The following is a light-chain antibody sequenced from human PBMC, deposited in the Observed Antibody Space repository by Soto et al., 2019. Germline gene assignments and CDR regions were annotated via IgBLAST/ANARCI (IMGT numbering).Light chain of an antibody. J-gene: IGLJ2*01. CDR3: SSYTSSSTVV. CDR1: SGDVSIYKY. Sequence: QSALTQPASVSGSPGQSITISCTGTSGDVSIYKYVSWYQQHPGKAPNLMIYEVSNRPSGVSNRFSGSKSGNTASLTISGLQAEDDADYYCSSYTSSSTVVFGGGTKPIVL. V-gene: IGLV2-14*01. CDR2: EVS.